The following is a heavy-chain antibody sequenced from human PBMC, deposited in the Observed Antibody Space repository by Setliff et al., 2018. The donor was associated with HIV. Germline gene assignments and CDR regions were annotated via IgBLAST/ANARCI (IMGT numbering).Heavy chain of an antibody. J-gene: IGHJ4*02. V-gene: IGHV1-18*01. CDR2: IGGDNGIP. D-gene: IGHD6-6*01. CDR3: ARGMDDSRSSVWCY. CDR1: GYTFASFG. Sequence: ASVKVSCKASGYTFASFGISWVRQAPGQGPEWVGWIGGDNGIPSYAQKLRDRVTLTADTSTKTVFMELRSLRSDDTAVYYCARGMDDSRSSVWCYWGQGTLVTVSS.